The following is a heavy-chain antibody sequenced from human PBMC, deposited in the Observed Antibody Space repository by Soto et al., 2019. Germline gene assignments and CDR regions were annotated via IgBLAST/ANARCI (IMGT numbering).Heavy chain of an antibody. J-gene: IGHJ5*02. V-gene: IGHV3-30*18. D-gene: IGHD2-2*01. CDR1: GFRFNNYG. CDR2: VSSDGNNK. Sequence: GGSLRLSCAASGFRFNNYGMHWVRQAPGKGREWVAFVSSDGNNKYYADSVKGRFTISRDNSKSTMFLQVDSLRVDDTAIYYCAKDRVIQLLPIWPDPWGQGTLVPVSS. CDR3: AKDRVIQLLPIWPDP.